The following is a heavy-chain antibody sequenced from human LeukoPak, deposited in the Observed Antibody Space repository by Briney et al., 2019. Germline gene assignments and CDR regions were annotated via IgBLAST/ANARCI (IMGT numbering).Heavy chain of an antibody. Sequence: PGGSLRLSCAASGFTFTSYSMNWVRQAPGRGLEWVSSIRFTGSYIYYADSVKGRFTISRDTSMNTLYLQMNSLRAEDTATYYCARVGDFWSYFYYNMDVWGQGTTVTVSS. V-gene: IGHV3-21*04. CDR3: ARVGDFWSYFYYNMDV. D-gene: IGHD3-3*01. J-gene: IGHJ6*02. CDR1: GFTFTSYS. CDR2: IRFTGSYI.